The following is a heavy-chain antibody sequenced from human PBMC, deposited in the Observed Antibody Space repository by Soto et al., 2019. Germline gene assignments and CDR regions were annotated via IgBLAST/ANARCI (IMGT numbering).Heavy chain of an antibody. CDR3: SRWETTGGLAV. J-gene: IGHJ1*01. CDR1: GFTFRSYV. Sequence: QVQLVESGGGVVQPGTSLRLSCVGSGFTFRSYVIHWVRQAPGKGLEWVALTSYDGINKDYGESVKGRFTISRDNSRNTVDLQIDSLRREDTALDYCSRWETTGGLAVWGQGTLVSVSS. CDR2: TSYDGINK. D-gene: IGHD1-26*01. V-gene: IGHV3-33*05.